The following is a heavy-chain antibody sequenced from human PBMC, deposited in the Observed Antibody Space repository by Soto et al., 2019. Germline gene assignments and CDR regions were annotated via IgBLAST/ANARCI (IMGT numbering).Heavy chain of an antibody. V-gene: IGHV4-34*01. CDR1: GGSFSDDY. J-gene: IGHJ3*02. Sequence: PSETLSLTCAVYGGSFSDDYWSWIRQPPGKGLEWIGEINHSGSTNYNPSLKSRVTISVDTSKNQFSLKLSSVTAADTAVYYCAREPYCGGDCYHHPDAFDIWGQGTMVTVS. CDR2: INHSGST. CDR3: AREPYCGGDCYHHPDAFDI. D-gene: IGHD2-21*02.